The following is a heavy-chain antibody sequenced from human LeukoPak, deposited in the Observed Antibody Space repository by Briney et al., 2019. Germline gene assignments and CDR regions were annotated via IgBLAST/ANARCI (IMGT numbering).Heavy chain of an antibody. CDR3: ARDQSSSSPFDY. Sequence: SGGSLRLSCAASGFTFSNSAMNWVRQVPGKGLEWVSSIDYDSSHIYYADSVKGRFTISRDNSKNTLYLQMNSLRAEDTAVYYCARDQSSSSPFDYWGQGTLVTVSS. V-gene: IGHV3-21*01. CDR1: GFTFSNSA. D-gene: IGHD6-6*01. J-gene: IGHJ4*02. CDR2: IDYDSSHI.